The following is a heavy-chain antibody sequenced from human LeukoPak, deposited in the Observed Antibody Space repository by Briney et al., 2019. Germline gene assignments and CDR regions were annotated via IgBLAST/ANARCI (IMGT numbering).Heavy chain of an antibody. J-gene: IGHJ4*02. CDR3: ARQGSGSSYYYYTFPY. D-gene: IGHD1-26*01. CDR2: INHSGNP. CDR1: GGSLSGYY. Sequence: PSETLSLTCAVYGGSLSGYYWSWIRQPPGKGLEWIGEINHSGNPNYNPSLKSRVTMSVDTSKNHFYLKLSSVTAADTAVYYCARQGSGSSYYYYTFPYWGQGTLVTVSS. V-gene: IGHV4-34*01.